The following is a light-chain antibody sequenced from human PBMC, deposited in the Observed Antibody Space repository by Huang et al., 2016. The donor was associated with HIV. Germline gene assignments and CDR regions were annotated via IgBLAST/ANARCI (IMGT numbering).Light chain of an antibody. CDR1: QSVNTF. J-gene: IGKJ4*01. Sequence: EIVLTQSPATLSLSPGERATLSCRASQSVNTFLAWYQQKPGQAPRLLINDAANRATGIPARFSGSGSGTDFTLTISSLEPEDFAVYCCQQRSNRPLTFGGGTKVEIK. CDR2: DAA. CDR3: QQRSNRPLT. V-gene: IGKV3-11*01.